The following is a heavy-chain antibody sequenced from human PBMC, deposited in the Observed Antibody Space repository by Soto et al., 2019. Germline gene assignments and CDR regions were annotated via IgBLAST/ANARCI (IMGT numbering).Heavy chain of an antibody. CDR1: GGSFSSYY. V-gene: IGHV4-34*01. D-gene: IGHD3-3*01. Sequence: QVQLQQWGAGLLKPSETLSLTCAVYGGSFSSYYWSWIRQSPGKGLEWIGVINHSGSTNYDPSLKSRVTISIDTSKNQVSLTLSSVTAADTAVYYCARGEPRFMEWLLLSEYFDPWGQGTLVTVSS. J-gene: IGHJ5*02. CDR2: INHSGST. CDR3: ARGEPRFMEWLLLSEYFDP.